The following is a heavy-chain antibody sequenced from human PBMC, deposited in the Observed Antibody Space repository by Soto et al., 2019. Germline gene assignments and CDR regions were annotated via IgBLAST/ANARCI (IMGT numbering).Heavy chain of an antibody. J-gene: IGHJ4*01. CDR1: GVTFCSYS. V-gene: IGHV3-15*07. Sequence: PGGSLRLSCAASGVTFCSYSMNWVRQAPGKGLEWVGRIKSKTDGGTTDFAAPVKGRFAISRDDSKDMVYLQMNSLKTEDTGIYCTMIVVRFDYWGHGTLVTVSS. CDR2: IKSKTDGGTT. CDR3: MIVVRFDY. D-gene: IGHD3-22*01.